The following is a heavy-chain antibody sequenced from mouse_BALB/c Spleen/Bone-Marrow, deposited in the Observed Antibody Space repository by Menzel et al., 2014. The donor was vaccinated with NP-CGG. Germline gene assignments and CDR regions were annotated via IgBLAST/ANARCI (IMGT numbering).Heavy chain of an antibody. J-gene: IGHJ2*01. CDR3: TTLARTNFDY. D-gene: IGHD3-1*01. CDR1: GYTFSNYW. Sequence: EVQLQQSGTVLARPGAAVKMSCKASGYTFSNYWMHWVKQRPGQGLEWIGTIYPGNSDTTYNQKFEGKAKLTAVTSTSTAYMDLSSLTNEDSAVYYCTTLARTNFDYWGQGTTLTVSS. V-gene: IGHV1-5*01. CDR2: IYPGNSDT.